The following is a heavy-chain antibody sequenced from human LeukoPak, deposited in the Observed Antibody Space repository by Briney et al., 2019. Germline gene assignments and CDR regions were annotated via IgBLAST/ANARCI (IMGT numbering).Heavy chain of an antibody. CDR3: ARYSYQLLDNHDAFDI. CDR1: GYTFTSYG. D-gene: IGHD2-2*01. V-gene: IGHV1-18*01. Sequence: ASVKVSCKASGYTFTSYGISWVRQAPGQGLEWMGWIIAYNGNTNYAQKLQGRVTMTTDTSTSTAYMELRSLRSDDTAVYYCARYSYQLLDNHDAFDIWGQGTMVTVSS. CDR2: IIAYNGNT. J-gene: IGHJ3*02.